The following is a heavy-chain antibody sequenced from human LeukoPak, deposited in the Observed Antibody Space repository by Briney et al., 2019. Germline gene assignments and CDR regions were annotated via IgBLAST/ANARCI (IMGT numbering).Heavy chain of an antibody. D-gene: IGHD3-16*01. CDR1: GFTFSSYA. V-gene: IGHV3-23*01. Sequence: GGSLRLSCAASGFTFSSYAMSWVRQAPGRGLEWVSAISGSGGSTYYADSVKGRFTISRDNSKNTLYLQMNSLRAEDTAVYYCAKDGGVDHYYYYMDVWGKGTTVTVSS. CDR2: ISGSGGST. J-gene: IGHJ6*03. CDR3: AKDGGVDHYYYYMDV.